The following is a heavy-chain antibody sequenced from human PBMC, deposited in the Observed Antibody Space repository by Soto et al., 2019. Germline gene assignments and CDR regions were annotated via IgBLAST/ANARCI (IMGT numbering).Heavy chain of an antibody. Sequence: QVQLVQSGAEVKKPGASVKVSCKASGYTFTGYQMHWVRQAPGQGLEWMGWFNPNSGGTNYAQKFQGRVTMTGDTSLSTAYMELNRLTSDDTAVYYCARGRDIVYPGNWGQGTLVSVSS. D-gene: IGHD2-15*01. CDR1: GYTFTGYQ. J-gene: IGHJ4*02. CDR2: FNPNSGGT. CDR3: ARGRDIVYPGN. V-gene: IGHV1-2*02.